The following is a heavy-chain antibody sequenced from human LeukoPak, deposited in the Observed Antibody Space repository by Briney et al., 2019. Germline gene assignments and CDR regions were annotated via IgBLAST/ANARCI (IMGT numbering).Heavy chain of an antibody. V-gene: IGHV1-46*01. CDR3: ATARYSGSYYPKPDWFDP. CDR1: GYTFTSYY. D-gene: IGHD1-26*01. J-gene: IGHJ5*02. CDR2: INPSGGST. Sequence: ASVKVSCKASGYTFTSYYMHWVRQAPGQGLEWMGIINPSGGSTSYAQKFQGRVTITADTSTDTAYMELSSLRSEDTAVYYCATARYSGSYYPKPDWFDPWGQGTLVTVSS.